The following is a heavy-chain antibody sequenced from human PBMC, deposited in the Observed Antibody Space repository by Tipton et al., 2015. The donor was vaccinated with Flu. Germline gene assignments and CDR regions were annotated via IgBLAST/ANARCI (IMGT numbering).Heavy chain of an antibody. CDR2: IKPDGSER. Sequence: SLRLSCAASGFTFSSSWMSWVRQAAGKGLEWVANIKPDGSERYYVDSVKGRFTISRDNVTNSLFLQMDNLRAEDTAVYYCTRAHSSSDLWGQGTLVTVSS. V-gene: IGHV3-7*04. CDR3: TRAHSSSDL. J-gene: IGHJ5*02. CDR1: GFTFSSSW. D-gene: IGHD6-13*01.